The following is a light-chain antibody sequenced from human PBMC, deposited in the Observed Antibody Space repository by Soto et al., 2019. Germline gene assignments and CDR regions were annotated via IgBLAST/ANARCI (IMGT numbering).Light chain of an antibody. J-gene: IGKJ1*01. CDR1: QNVLYSANNHNY. Sequence: IVMTQSPDSLAVSLGETATINCRSSQNVLYSANNHNYVAWDQQKAGQPPKLLIYWASTRESGVPQRFSGSGSGTDFTLPVSDLQAEDVAVYFCHHYYTTPPACGQGTRVDVK. CDR3: HHYYTTPPA. V-gene: IGKV4-1*01. CDR2: WAS.